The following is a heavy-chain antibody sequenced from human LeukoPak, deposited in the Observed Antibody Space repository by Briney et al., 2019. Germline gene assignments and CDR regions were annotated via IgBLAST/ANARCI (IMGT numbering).Heavy chain of an antibody. Sequence: PGGSLRLSCAASGFTFSGYWMQWVRRAPGKGLEWVANINYHGSDRYYVDSVKGRFTISRDNSKNSLYLQMNSLRVEDTAVYYCTRGDPDFWGQGTLVAVSS. V-gene: IGHV3-7*01. CDR1: GFTFSGYW. J-gene: IGHJ4*02. CDR2: INYHGSDR. CDR3: TRGDPDF. D-gene: IGHD1-14*01.